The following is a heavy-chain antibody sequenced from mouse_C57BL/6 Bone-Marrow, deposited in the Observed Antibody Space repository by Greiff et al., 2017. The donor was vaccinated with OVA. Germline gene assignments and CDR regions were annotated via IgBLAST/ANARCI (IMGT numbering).Heavy chain of an antibody. CDR2: IYPGDGDT. V-gene: IGHV1-82*01. Sequence: VKLQESGPELVKPGASVKISCKASGYAFSSSWMNWVKQRPGKGLEWIGRIYPGDGDTNYNGKFKGKATLTADKSSSTAYMQLSSLTSEDSAVYFCARFITTVVATDYFDYWGQGTTLTVSS. D-gene: IGHD1-1*01. J-gene: IGHJ2*01. CDR3: ARFITTVVATDYFDY. CDR1: GYAFSSSW.